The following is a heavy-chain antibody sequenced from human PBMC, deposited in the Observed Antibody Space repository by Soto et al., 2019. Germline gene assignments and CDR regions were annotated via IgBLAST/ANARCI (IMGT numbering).Heavy chain of an antibody. Sequence: SETLSLTCAVYGGSFSGYHWSWIRQPPGKGLEWIGEINHSGSTNYNPSLKSRVTISVDTSKNQFSLKLSSVTAADTAVYYCASSLSRGIAARQARDYFDYWGQGTLVTVSS. D-gene: IGHD6-6*01. CDR3: ASSLSRGIAARQARDYFDY. CDR2: INHSGST. V-gene: IGHV4-34*01. J-gene: IGHJ4*02. CDR1: GGSFSGYH.